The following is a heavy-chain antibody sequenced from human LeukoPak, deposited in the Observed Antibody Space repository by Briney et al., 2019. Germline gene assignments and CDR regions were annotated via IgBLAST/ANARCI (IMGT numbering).Heavy chain of an antibody. V-gene: IGHV4-34*01. D-gene: IGHD4-17*01. CDR3: ASNPNYGDYVHAFDI. CDR1: GGSFSGYY. J-gene: IGHJ3*02. Sequence: SETLSLTCAVYGGSFSGYYWSLIRQPPGKGLEWIGEINHSGSTNYNPSLESRVTISVDTSKNQFSLKLSSVTAADTAVYYCASNPNYGDYVHAFDIWGQGTMVTVSS. CDR2: INHSGST.